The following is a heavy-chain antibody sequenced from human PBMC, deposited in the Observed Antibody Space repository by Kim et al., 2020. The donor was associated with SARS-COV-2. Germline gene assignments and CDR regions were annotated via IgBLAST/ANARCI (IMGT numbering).Heavy chain of an antibody. CDR2: IYYSGST. CDR3: AGPLYYYDSSGYYHPVAY. V-gene: IGHV4-39*01. Sequence: SETLSLTCTVSGGSISSSSYYWGWIRQPPGKGLEWIGSIYYSGSTYYNPSLKSRVTISVDTSKNQFSLKLSSVTAADTAVYYCAGPLYYYDSSGYYHPVAYWGQGTLVTVSS. J-gene: IGHJ4*02. D-gene: IGHD3-22*01. CDR1: GGSISSSSYY.